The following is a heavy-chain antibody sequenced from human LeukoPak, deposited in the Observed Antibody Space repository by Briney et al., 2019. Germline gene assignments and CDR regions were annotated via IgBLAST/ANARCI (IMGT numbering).Heavy chain of an antibody. D-gene: IGHD2-8*01. CDR1: GFTFSSYA. Sequence: PGGSLRLSCAASGFTFSSYAMHWVRQAPGKGLEWVAVISYDGSNKYYADSVKGRFTISRDNSKNTLYLQMNSLRVDDTAMYYCARDPNGAYIGAFDFRGQGTMVTVSA. J-gene: IGHJ3*01. CDR3: ARDPNGAYIGAFDF. V-gene: IGHV3-30-3*01. CDR2: ISYDGSNK.